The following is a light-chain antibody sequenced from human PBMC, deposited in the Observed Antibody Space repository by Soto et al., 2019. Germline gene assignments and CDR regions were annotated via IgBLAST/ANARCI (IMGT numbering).Light chain of an antibody. Sequence: DIQMTQTPCTLFGSVRGRDIITCLASQTISSWLAWYQQKPGKAPKLLIYKASTLKSGVPSRFSGSGSGTEFALTISSLQPDYFATYYCERYNCYSEAFGRGTKVDIK. CDR2: KAS. J-gene: IGKJ1*01. CDR3: ERYNCYSEA. CDR1: QTISSW. V-gene: IGKV1-5*03.